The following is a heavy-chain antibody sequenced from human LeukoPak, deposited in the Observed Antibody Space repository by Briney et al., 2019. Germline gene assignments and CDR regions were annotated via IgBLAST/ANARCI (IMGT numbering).Heavy chain of an antibody. CDR3: VSRAGSPWGPFDD. D-gene: IGHD7-27*01. Sequence: RSGGSLRLSCAASGFTFSDYAINWVRQAPGKGLEWVSSISRGGVITYYADSVKGRFTISRDNSNNTLYLHMNSLRAEDTAVYYCVSRAGSPWGPFDDWGQGILVTVSS. CDR1: GFTFSDYA. J-gene: IGHJ4*02. V-gene: IGHV3-23*01. CDR2: ISRGGVIT.